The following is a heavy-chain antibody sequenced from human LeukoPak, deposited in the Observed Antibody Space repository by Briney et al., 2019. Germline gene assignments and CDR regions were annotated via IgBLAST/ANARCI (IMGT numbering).Heavy chain of an antibody. V-gene: IGHV3-48*01. J-gene: IGHJ4*02. D-gene: IGHD1-26*01. CDR3: ARDLGASVGY. CDR1: GFTFSSYS. CDR2: ISSSSSTI. Sequence: GGSLRLPCAASGFTFSSYSMNWVRQAPGKGLEWVSYISSSSSTIYYADSVKGRFTISRDNAKNSLYLQMNSLRAEDTAVYYCARDLGASVGYWGQGTLVTVSS.